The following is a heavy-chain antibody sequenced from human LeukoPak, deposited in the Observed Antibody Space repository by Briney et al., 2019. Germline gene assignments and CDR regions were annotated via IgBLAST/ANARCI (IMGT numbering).Heavy chain of an antibody. CDR3: IRDFGSVGATNAFDI. CDR1: GFTFSSYW. J-gene: IGHJ3*02. V-gene: IGHV3-74*01. Sequence: GGSLRLSCAASGFTFSSYWMHWVRQAPGKGLEWVSRSNGDGSSTSYADSVKGRFTISRDNAKNTVYLQMNSLRVEDTAVYYCIRDFGSVGATNAFDIWGQGTMVTVSS. CDR2: SNGDGSST. D-gene: IGHD1-26*01.